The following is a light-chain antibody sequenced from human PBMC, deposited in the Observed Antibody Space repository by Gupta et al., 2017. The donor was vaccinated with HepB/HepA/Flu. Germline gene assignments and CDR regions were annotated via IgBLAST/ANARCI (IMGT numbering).Light chain of an antibody. Sequence: DVVMTQSPLSLPVTLGQPASISCRSSQSLVYSDGNTYLNWFQQRPGQSPRRLIYKVSNRDSGVPDRFSGSGSGTDCTLKISRVEAEDVGVDYCMQGTPGALTFGGGTKVEIK. CDR1: QSLVYSDGNTY. CDR2: KVS. J-gene: IGKJ4*01. V-gene: IGKV2-30*01. CDR3: MQGTPGALT.